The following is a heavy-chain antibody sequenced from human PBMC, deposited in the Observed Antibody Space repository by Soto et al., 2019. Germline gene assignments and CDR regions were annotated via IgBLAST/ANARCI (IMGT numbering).Heavy chain of an antibody. CDR3: ARRDFWSGHYDY. CDR1: GGSISSYY. CDR2: IYYSGST. D-gene: IGHD3-3*01. Sequence: SETLSLTCTVSGGSISSYYWSWIRQPPGKGLEWIGYIYYSGSTNYNPSLKSRVTISVDTSKNQFSLKLSSVTAADTAVYYCARRDFWSGHYDYWGQGTRVTVSS. V-gene: IGHV4-59*01. J-gene: IGHJ4*02.